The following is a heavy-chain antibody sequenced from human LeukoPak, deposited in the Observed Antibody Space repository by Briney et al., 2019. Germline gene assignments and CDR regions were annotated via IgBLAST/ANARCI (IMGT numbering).Heavy chain of an antibody. CDR2: IYYSGST. J-gene: IGHJ4*02. D-gene: IGHD5-18*01. CDR1: GGSISSYY. CDR3: ARVGGYSYGGSFDY. Sequence: SETLSLTCTVSGGSISSYYWSWIRQPPGKGLEWIGYIYYSGSTNYNPSLKSRVTISVDTSKNQFSLKLSSVTAADTAVYYCARVGGYSYGGSFDYWGQGTLVTVSS. V-gene: IGHV4-59*01.